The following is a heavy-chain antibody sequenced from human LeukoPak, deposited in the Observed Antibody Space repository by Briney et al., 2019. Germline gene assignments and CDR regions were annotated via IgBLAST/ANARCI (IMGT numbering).Heavy chain of an antibody. CDR2: IYTSGST. J-gene: IGHJ6*02. CDR1: GGSISSYY. Sequence: SETLSHTCTVSGGSISSYYWSWIRQPAGKGLEWIGRIYTSGSTNYNPSLKSRVTMSVDTSKNQFSLKLSSVTAADTAVYYCARDNGPSIRYGMDVWGQGTTVTVSS. V-gene: IGHV4-4*07. D-gene: IGHD2-8*01. CDR3: ARDNGPSIRYGMDV.